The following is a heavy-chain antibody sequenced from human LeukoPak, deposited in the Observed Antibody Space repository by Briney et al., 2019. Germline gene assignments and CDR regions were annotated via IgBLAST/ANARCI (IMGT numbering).Heavy chain of an antibody. Sequence: SLRLSCAASGFTFSSYGMHWVRQAPGKGLEWVAVISYDGSNKYYADSVKGRFTISRDNSKNTLYLQMNSLRAEDTAVYYCARDPQGANYRYGMDVWGQGTTVTVSS. CDR1: GFTFSSYG. CDR2: ISYDGSNK. D-gene: IGHD4/OR15-4a*01. CDR3: ARDPQGANYRYGMDV. J-gene: IGHJ6*02. V-gene: IGHV3-30*03.